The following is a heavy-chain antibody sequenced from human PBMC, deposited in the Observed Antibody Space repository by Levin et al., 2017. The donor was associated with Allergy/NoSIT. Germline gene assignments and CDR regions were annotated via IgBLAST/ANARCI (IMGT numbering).Heavy chain of an antibody. CDR2: ISPYNGDT. Sequence: GASVKVSCKASGYTFITFHINWVRQAPGQGLEWMGWISPYNGDTKYAQKVQGRVTMTTDTSTSTAYMDLRSLESDDTAVYYCERGPPSRSSSLYWFFDLWGRGTLLTVSS. D-gene: IGHD6-13*01. CDR3: ERGPPSRSSSLYWFFDL. V-gene: IGHV1-18*01. CDR1: GYTFITFH. J-gene: IGHJ2*01.